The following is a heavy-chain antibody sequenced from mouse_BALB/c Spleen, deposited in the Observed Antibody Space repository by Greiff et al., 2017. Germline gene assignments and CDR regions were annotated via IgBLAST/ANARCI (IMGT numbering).Heavy chain of an antibody. V-gene: IGHV1-20*02. Sequence: EVQLQQSGPELVKPGASVKISCKASGYSFTGYFMNWVMQSHGKSLEWIGRINPYNGDTFYNQKFKGKATLTVDKSSSTAHMELRSLASEDSAVYYCARSGNYYGSSYGYYAMDYWGQGTSVTVSS. CDR2: INPYNGDT. D-gene: IGHD1-1*01. CDR1: GYSFTGYF. CDR3: ARSGNYYGSSYGYYAMDY. J-gene: IGHJ4*01.